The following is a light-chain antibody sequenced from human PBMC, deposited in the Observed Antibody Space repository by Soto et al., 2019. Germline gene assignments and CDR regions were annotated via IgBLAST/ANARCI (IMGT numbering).Light chain of an antibody. CDR1: QSVSSTY. CDR2: GAS. J-gene: IGKJ1*01. CDR3: QQYGCSRWT. V-gene: IGKV3-20*01. Sequence: EIVLTQSPGTLSLSPGERATLSCRASQSVSSTYLAWYQQKPGQAPRLLIYGASNRATGIPDRFSGSGSGTDFTLTISRLEPEDFAVYYCQQYGCSRWTFGQGTRGDI.